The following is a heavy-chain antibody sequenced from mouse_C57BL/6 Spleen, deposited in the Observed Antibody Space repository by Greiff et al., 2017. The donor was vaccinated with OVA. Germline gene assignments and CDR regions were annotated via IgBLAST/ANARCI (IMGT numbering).Heavy chain of an antibody. CDR3: EREGGIYDGYYNWYFDV. CDR1: GYTFTSYW. V-gene: IGHV1-55*01. Sequence: QVQLQQPGAELVKPGASVKMSCKASGYTFTSYWITWVKQRPGQGLEWIGDIYPGSGSTNYNEKFKSKATLTVDTSSSTAYMQLSSLTSENSAVYYCEREGGIYDGYYNWYFDVWGTGTTVTVSS. D-gene: IGHD2-3*01. J-gene: IGHJ1*03. CDR2: IYPGSGST.